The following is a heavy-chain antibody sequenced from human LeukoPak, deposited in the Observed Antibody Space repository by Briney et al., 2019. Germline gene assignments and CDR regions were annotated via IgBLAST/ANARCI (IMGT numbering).Heavy chain of an antibody. V-gene: IGHV4-31*03. CDR2: IYYSGST. CDR1: GGSISSGGYY. CDR3: ARDCTNGVCSFDY. J-gene: IGHJ4*02. Sequence: SQTLSLTCTVSGGSISSGGYYWSWIRQHPGKGLEWIGCIYYSGSTYYNPSLKSRVTISVDTSKNQFSLKLSSVTAADTAVYYCARDCTNGVCSFDYWGQGTLVTVSS. D-gene: IGHD2-8*01.